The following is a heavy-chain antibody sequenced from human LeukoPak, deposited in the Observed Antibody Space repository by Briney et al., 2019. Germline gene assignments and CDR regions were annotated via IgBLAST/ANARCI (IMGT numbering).Heavy chain of an antibody. Sequence: PSETLSLTCTVSGGSISSSSYYWSWIRQPAGKGLEWIGRIYTSGSTNYNPSLKSRVTMSVDTSKNQFSLKLSSVTAADTAVYYCARDQDWGSLGYYFDYWGQGTLVTVSS. CDR2: IYTSGST. D-gene: IGHD7-27*01. CDR3: ARDQDWGSLGYYFDY. V-gene: IGHV4-61*02. J-gene: IGHJ4*02. CDR1: GGSISSSSYY.